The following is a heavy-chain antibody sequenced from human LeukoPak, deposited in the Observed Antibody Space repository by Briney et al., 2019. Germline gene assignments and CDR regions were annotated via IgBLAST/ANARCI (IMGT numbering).Heavy chain of an antibody. CDR3: ARDPSSWYYYYMDV. Sequence: PGRSLRLTCAASGFTFSSSGMHWVRQAPGKGLEWVSYISSSSSTIYYADSVKGRFTISRDNAKNSLYLQMNSLRAEDTAVYYCARDPSSWYYYYMDVWGKGTTVTVSS. CDR2: ISSSSSTI. V-gene: IGHV3-48*01. J-gene: IGHJ6*03. D-gene: IGHD6-13*01. CDR1: GFTFSSSG.